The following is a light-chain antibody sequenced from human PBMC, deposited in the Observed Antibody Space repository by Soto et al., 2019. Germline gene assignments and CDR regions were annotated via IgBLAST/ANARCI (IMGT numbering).Light chain of an antibody. CDR3: QSYDSSLSGWL. CDR2: GDS. CDR1: SSNIGAGYN. Sequence: QSVLTQPPSVSGAPGQRVTISCTGSSSNIGAGYNVHWYQQVPGTAPKLLIYGDSNRPSGFPDRFSGSKSGTSASLAITGLQAEDEADYYCQSYDSSLSGWLFGGGTKLTGL. J-gene: IGLJ3*02. V-gene: IGLV1-40*01.